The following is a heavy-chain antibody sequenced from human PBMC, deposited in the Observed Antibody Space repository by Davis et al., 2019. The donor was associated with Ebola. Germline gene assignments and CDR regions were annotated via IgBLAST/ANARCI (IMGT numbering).Heavy chain of an antibody. D-gene: IGHD3-10*01. J-gene: IGHJ5*02. CDR3: ARGKLWFGELSWFDP. CDR2: IYHSGST. V-gene: IGHV4-30-2*01. CDR1: GGSLSGYS. Sequence: SETLSLTCAVYGGSLSGYSWSWIRQPPGKGLEWIGYIYHSGSTYYNPSLKSRVTISVDRSKNQFSLKLSSGTAADTAVYYCARGKLWFGELSWFDPWGQGTLVTVSS.